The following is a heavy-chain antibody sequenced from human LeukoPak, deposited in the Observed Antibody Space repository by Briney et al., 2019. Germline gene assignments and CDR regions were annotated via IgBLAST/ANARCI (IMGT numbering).Heavy chain of an antibody. Sequence: GGSLRLSCAASGFTFSTYNMNWVRQAPGKGLEWVSSISGSSSYIYYADSVKGRFAISRDNAKNTLYLEMNSLRAEDTAVYYCVRDYNSLRPLDYWGQGNLVTVSS. CDR2: ISGSSSYI. CDR3: VRDYNSLRPLDY. V-gene: IGHV3-21*01. D-gene: IGHD6-6*01. J-gene: IGHJ4*02. CDR1: GFTFSTYN.